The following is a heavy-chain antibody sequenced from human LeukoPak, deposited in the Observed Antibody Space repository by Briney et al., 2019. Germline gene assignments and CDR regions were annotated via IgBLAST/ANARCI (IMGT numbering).Heavy chain of an antibody. CDR1: GFTFSNAW. J-gene: IGHJ4*02. Sequence: GGSLRLSCAGSGFTFSNAWMSWVRQAPGKGLEWVGRIKSKTDGGTTDYAAPVKGRFTISRDDSKNTLYLQMNSLKTEDTAVYYCTNLHGTMVRGVIITHFDYWGQGTLVTVSS. CDR3: TNLHGTMVRGVIITHFDY. CDR2: IKSKTDGGTT. D-gene: IGHD3-10*01. V-gene: IGHV3-15*01.